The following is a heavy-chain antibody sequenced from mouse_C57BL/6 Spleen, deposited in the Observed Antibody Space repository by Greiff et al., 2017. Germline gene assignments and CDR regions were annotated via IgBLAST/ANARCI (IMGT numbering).Heavy chain of an antibody. CDR2: ISNGGGST. D-gene: IGHD1-1*01. V-gene: IGHV5-12*01. CDR1: GFTFSDYY. CDR3: ARRGGYYGAMDY. Sequence: EVQGVESGGGLVQPGGSLKLSCAASGFTFSDYYMYWVRQTPEKRLEWVAYISNGGGSTYYPDTVKGRFTISRDNAKNTLYLQMSRLKSEDTAMYYCARRGGYYGAMDYWGQGTSVTVSS. J-gene: IGHJ4*01.